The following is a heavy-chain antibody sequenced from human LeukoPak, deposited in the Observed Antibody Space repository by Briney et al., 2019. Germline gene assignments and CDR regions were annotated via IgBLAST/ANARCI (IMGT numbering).Heavy chain of an antibody. CDR3: ARDPGSGYDSSDYYKGDY. D-gene: IGHD3-22*01. J-gene: IGHJ4*02. CDR2: INTNTGNP. Sequence: ASVKVSCKASGHTFTSYAMNWVRQAPGQGLEWMGWINTNTGNPTYAQGFTGRFVFSLDTSVSTAYLQINSLKAEDTAVYYCARDPGSGYDSSDYYKGDYWGQGTLVTVSS. CDR1: GHTFTSYA. V-gene: IGHV7-4-1*02.